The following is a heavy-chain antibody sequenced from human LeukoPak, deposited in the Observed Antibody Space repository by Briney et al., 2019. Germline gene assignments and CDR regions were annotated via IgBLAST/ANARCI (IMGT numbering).Heavy chain of an antibody. D-gene: IGHD4-11*01. Sequence: GGSLRLSCAAAGFTFSHYGMHWVRQAPGKGLEWVAVIWADGTNKYYAESVKGRFTISRDDSGNTVYLQMNSLRPEDTGVYYCAKDAQRGFDYSNSLEYWGQGTPVTVST. CDR2: IWADGTNK. V-gene: IGHV3-33*06. CDR3: AKDAQRGFDYSNSLEY. CDR1: GFTFSHYG. J-gene: IGHJ4*02.